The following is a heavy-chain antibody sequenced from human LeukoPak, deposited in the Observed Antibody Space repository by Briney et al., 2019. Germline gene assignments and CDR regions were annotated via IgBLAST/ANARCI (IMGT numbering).Heavy chain of an antibody. CDR2: IYSSGST. CDR1: GGSISSYY. Sequence: SETLSLTCTVSGGSISSYYWSWIRQPPGKGLEWIGYIYSSGSTNYDPSLKSRVTISVDTSKNQFSLKLSSVTAADTAVYYCARTGWTFGIYFDYWGQGNMVTVSS. D-gene: IGHD3-16*01. V-gene: IGHV4-59*08. J-gene: IGHJ4*02. CDR3: ARTGWTFGIYFDY.